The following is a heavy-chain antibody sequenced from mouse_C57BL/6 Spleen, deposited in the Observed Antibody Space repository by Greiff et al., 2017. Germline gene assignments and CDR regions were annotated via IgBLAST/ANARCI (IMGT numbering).Heavy chain of an antibody. V-gene: IGHV1-18*01. CDR2: INPNNGGP. CDR3: ARVYYYGSSYYFDY. J-gene: IGHJ2*01. D-gene: IGHD1-1*01. Sequence: VQLQQSGPELVKPGASVKIPCKASGYTFTDYNMDWVKQSHGKSLEWIGDINPNNGGPIYNQKFKGKATLTVDKSSSTAYMELRSLTSEDTAVYYCARVYYYGSSYYFDYWGQGTTLTVAA. CDR1: GYTFTDYN.